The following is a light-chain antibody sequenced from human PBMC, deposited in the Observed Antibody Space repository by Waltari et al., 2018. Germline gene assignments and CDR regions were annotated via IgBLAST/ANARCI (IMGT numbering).Light chain of an antibody. Sequence: VLTQSPATLSVSPGERATLSCRASQSVSTNLAWYQQRPGQPPRLLIYDSSKRATGIPARFSGSGSGTAFTLAIDSLEPEDFAVDYCQQRTNWWTFGQGTKVDIK. J-gene: IGKJ1*01. CDR2: DSS. CDR1: QSVSTN. CDR3: QQRTNWWT. V-gene: IGKV3-11*01.